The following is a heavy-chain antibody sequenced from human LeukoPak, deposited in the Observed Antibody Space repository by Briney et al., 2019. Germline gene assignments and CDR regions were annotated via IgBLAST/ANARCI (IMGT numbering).Heavy chain of an antibody. Sequence: GSLSLSCAASGLTFSFYWMSWVRPAPGKGLEWVASIKEDGSEQYYLDSVKGRFTISRDNAKNSLYLQMNSLRAEDTAVYYCARDYLYHYASGSYRFFDDWGQGTLVTVSP. D-gene: IGHD3-10*01. CDR3: ARDYLYHYASGSYRFFDD. J-gene: IGHJ4*02. V-gene: IGHV3-7*01. CDR2: IKEDGSEQ. CDR1: GLTFSFYW.